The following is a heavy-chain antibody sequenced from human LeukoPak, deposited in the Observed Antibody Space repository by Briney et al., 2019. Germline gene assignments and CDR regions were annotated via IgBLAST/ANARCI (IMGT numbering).Heavy chain of an antibody. Sequence: ASVKVSCKASGYTFTSYYMHWVRQAPGQGLEWMGIINPNGGSTSYAQKFQGRVTMTRDTSTSTVYMELSSLRSEDTAVYYCARDSSGWYLGTYNWFDPWGQGTLVTVSS. V-gene: IGHV1-46*01. CDR3: ARDSSGWYLGTYNWFDP. D-gene: IGHD6-19*01. CDR2: INPNGGST. J-gene: IGHJ5*02. CDR1: GYTFTSYY.